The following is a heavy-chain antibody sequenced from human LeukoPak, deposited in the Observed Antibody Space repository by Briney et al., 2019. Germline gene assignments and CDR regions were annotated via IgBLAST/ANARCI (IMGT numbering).Heavy chain of an antibody. D-gene: IGHD5-18*01. CDR2: IIPIFGTA. V-gene: IGHV1-69*05. Sequence: SVKVSCKASGYTFTGYYMHWVRQAPGQGLEWMGRIIPIFGTANYAQKFQGRVTITTDESTSTAYMELSSLRSEDTAVYYCARDLSSVRYSYGFDYWGQGTLVTVSS. CDR3: ARDLSSVRYSYGFDY. J-gene: IGHJ4*02. CDR1: GYTFTGYY.